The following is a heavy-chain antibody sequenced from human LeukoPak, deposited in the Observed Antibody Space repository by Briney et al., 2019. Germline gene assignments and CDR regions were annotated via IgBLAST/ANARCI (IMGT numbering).Heavy chain of an antibody. CDR3: ARRTITMVRGARAFDY. CDR1: SESFSGYF. D-gene: IGHD3-10*01. CDR2: INYSGST. Sequence: SETLSLTCAIYSESFSGYFWSWIRQPPGKGLEWIGEINYSGSTNYNPSLKSRVTISVDTSKNQFSLKLSSVTAADTAVYYCARRTITMVRGARAFDYWGQRTLVTVSS. J-gene: IGHJ4*02. V-gene: IGHV4-34*01.